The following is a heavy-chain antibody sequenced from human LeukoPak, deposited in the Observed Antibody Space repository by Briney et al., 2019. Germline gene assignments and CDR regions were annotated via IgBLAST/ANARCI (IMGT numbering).Heavy chain of an antibody. CDR3: TAIRPDY. CDR2: IKSDVRNT. J-gene: IGHJ4*02. D-gene: IGHD2-21*02. Sequence: GGSLRLSCAASGYSFSTDWMHWVRQAPGKGLVWVARIKSDVRNTDYAASVKGRFTISRDDANNILYLQMNNLRVEDTAVYYGTAIRPDYWGQGTVVTVSS. V-gene: IGHV3-74*01. CDR1: GYSFSTDW.